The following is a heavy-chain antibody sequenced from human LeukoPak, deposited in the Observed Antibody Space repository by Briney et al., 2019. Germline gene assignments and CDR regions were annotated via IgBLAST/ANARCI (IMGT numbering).Heavy chain of an antibody. CDR2: ISSSGSTI. D-gene: IGHD2-15*01. CDR3: ARNLGSCSGGTCYEDF. J-gene: IGHJ4*02. V-gene: IGHV3-48*03. Sequence: GGSLRLSCAASGFTFSSYEMNWVRQAPGKGLEWVSYISSSGSTIYYADSVKGRFTISRDNAKNSLYLQMNSLRAEDTAVYYCARNLGSCSGGTCYEDFWGQGTLVTVSS. CDR1: GFTFSSYE.